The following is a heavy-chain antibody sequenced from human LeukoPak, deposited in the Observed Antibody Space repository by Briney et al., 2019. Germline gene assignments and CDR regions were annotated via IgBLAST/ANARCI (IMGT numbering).Heavy chain of an antibody. CDR1: GGSISSYY. Sequence: PSETLSLTCSVSGGSISSYYWSWIRQPPGKGLEWTGYIYYSGSTKYNPSLKSRVTMSVDTSRNQFSLKLSSVTAADTAVYYCARGGLENGYHSNDGFDIWGQGTMVTVSS. CDR2: IYYSGST. D-gene: IGHD3-22*01. CDR3: ARGGLENGYHSNDGFDI. J-gene: IGHJ3*02. V-gene: IGHV4-59*01.